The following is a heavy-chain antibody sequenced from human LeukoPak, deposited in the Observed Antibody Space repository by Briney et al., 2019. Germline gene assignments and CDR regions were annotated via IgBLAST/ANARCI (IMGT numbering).Heavy chain of an antibody. CDR3: AREKVPSAIGGFDY. J-gene: IGHJ4*02. CDR1: GFTFSSYE. D-gene: IGHD2-2*01. Sequence: HPGGSLRPSCAASGFTFSSYEMNWVRQAPGKGLEWVSYISSSGSTIYYAVSVKGRFTISRDNAKNSLYLQMNSLRAEDTAVYYCAREKVPSAIGGFDYWGQGTLVTVSS. CDR2: ISSSGSTI. V-gene: IGHV3-48*03.